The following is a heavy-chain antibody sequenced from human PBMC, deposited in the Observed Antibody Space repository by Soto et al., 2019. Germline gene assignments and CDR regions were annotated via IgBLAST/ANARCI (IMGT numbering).Heavy chain of an antibody. D-gene: IGHD2-15*01. J-gene: IGHJ6*02. CDR2: IIPIFGTA. V-gene: IGHV1-69*13. Sequence: GASVKVSCKASGGTFSSYAISWVRQAPGQGLEWMGGIIPIFGTANYAQKFQGRVTITADESTSTAYMELSSLRSEDTAVYYCAICVYSSGGSFTPGCNGIDFWGQGTMVTVSS. CDR1: GGTFSSYA. CDR3: AICVYSSGGSFTPGCNGIDF.